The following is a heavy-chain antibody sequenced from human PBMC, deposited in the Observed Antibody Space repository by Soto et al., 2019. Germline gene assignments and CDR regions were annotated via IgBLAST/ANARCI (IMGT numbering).Heavy chain of an antibody. Sequence: VGSLRLSCAASGFTFSSYWMSWVRQAPGRGLEWMANIKYDGSEKYYVDSVKGRLTISRDNAKNSLYLQMNSLRAEDTAVYYCASSPHKDSRPDYWGQGTLVTVSS. CDR1: GFTFSSYW. CDR2: IKYDGSEK. D-gene: IGHD3-22*01. V-gene: IGHV3-7*03. CDR3: ASSPHKDSRPDY. J-gene: IGHJ4*02.